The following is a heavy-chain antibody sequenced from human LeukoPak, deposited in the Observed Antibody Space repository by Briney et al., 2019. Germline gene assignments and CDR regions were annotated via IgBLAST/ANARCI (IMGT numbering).Heavy chain of an antibody. J-gene: IGHJ5*02. CDR3: ARVRPSGSSCFDP. Sequence: SETLSLTCTVSSFSISSTYYWGWIRQPPGKGLEWIGRIYTSGSTNYNPSLKSRVTISVDTSKNQFSLKLSSVTAADTAVYYCARVRPSGSSCFDPWGQGTLVTVSS. CDR1: SFSISSTYY. V-gene: IGHV4-38-2*02. D-gene: IGHD2-15*01. CDR2: IYTSGST.